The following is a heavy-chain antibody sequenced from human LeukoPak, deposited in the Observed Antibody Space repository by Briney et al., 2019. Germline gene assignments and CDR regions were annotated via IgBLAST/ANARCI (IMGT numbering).Heavy chain of an antibody. Sequence: KPSETLSLTCTVSGGSISIYYWSWIRQPPGKGLEWIGHIYNSGSTNYSPSLKSRVTISIDTSKNQFSLKLSSVTAADTAVYYCARSGRLSTGQQPYQLWGQGTLVTVSS. CDR3: ARSGRLSTGQQPYQL. V-gene: IGHV4-59*01. CDR1: GGSISIYY. CDR2: IYNSGST. D-gene: IGHD6-13*01. J-gene: IGHJ4*02.